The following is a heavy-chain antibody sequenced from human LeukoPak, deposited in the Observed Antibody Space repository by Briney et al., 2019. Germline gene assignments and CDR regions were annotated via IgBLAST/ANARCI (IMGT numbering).Heavy chain of an antibody. CDR2: IRYDGSNK. CDR3: AKGGGYEAQYYYYYLDV. CDR1: GFTFSSYG. D-gene: IGHD5-12*01. J-gene: IGHJ6*03. V-gene: IGHV3-30*02. Sequence: GGTLRLSCAASGFTFSSYGMHWVRQAPGKGLEWVAFIRYDGSNKYYADSVKGRFTISRDNSKNTLYLQMKSLRAEDTAVYYCAKGGGYEAQYYYYYLDVWGKGTTVTISS.